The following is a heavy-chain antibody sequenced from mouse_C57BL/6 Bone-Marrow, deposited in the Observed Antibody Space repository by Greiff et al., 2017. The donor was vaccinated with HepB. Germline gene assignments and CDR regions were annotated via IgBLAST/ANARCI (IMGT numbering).Heavy chain of an antibody. J-gene: IGHJ4*01. D-gene: IGHD1-1*01. CDR3: ARSHYYGSSYVRYAMDY. Sequence: EVKLQESGGGLVQPGGSLSLSCAASGFTFTDYYMSWVRQPPGKALEWLGFIRNKANGYTTEYSASVKGRFTISRDNSQSILYLQMNALRAEDSATYYCARSHYYGSSYVRYAMDYWGQGTSVTVSS. V-gene: IGHV7-3*01. CDR2: IRNKANGYTT. CDR1: GFTFTDYY.